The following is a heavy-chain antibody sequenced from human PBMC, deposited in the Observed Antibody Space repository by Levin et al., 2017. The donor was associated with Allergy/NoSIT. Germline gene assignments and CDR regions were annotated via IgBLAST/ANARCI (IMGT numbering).Heavy chain of an antibody. J-gene: IGHJ6*03. V-gene: IGHV3-53*01. Sequence: GESLKISCAASGFTVSSNYMSWVRQAPGKGLEWVSVIYSGGSTYYADSVKGRFTISRDNSKNTLYLQMNSLRAEDTAVYYCARDTYGSGSGYYYYYMDVWGKGTTVTVSS. CDR1: GFTVSSNY. CDR3: ARDTYGSGSGYYYYYMDV. D-gene: IGHD3-10*01. CDR2: IYSGGST.